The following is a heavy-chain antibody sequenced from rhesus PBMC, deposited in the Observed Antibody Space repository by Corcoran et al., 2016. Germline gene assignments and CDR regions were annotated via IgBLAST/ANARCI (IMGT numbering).Heavy chain of an antibody. CDR1: GFTCGDYA. J-gene: IGHJ4*01. CDR3: VIDDYGRD. D-gene: IGHD4-29*01. CDR2: ISNTGKTI. V-gene: IGHV3-7*01. Sequence: EAQLVESGGGLVQPGGSLRLSCAASGFTCGDYAMHWVSQAPGKGLEWVSTISNTGKTIDYGDFAKGRFTVSRDNAKNSLSLQMNSLRAEDTAVYYCVIDDYGRDWGQGVLVSVSS.